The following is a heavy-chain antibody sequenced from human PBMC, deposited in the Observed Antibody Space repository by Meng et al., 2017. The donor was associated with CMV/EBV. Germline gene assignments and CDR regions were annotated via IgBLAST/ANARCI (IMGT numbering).Heavy chain of an antibody. D-gene: IGHD5-12*01. V-gene: IGHV3-23*01. J-gene: IGHJ4*02. Sequence: GESLKISCSASGFTFSNFAMNWVRQAPGKGLEWVSSISGSGDSTNYADSVKGRFTVSRDNSKNTLYLQTNSLRAEDTAVYYCAKGRGDSDYDFEYWGRGTLVTVSS. CDR3: AKGRGDSDYDFEY. CDR1: GFTFSNFA. CDR2: ISGSGDST.